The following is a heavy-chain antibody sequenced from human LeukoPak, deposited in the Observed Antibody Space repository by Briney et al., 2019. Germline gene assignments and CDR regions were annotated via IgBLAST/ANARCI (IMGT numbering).Heavy chain of an antibody. CDR3: AGEMATAYAFDI. V-gene: IGHV1-69*01. D-gene: IGHD5-24*01. Sequence: SVKVSCKASGGTFSSYSISWVRQAPGQGLEWMGGIIPIFDTADYAQKFQGRVTITADESTSTAYMELSSLRSEDTAVYYCAGEMATAYAFDIWGQGTMVTVSS. CDR2: IIPIFDTA. CDR1: GGTFSSYS. J-gene: IGHJ3*02.